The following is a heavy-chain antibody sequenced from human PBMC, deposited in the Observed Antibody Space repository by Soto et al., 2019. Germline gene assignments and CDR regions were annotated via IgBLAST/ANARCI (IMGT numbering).Heavy chain of an antibody. CDR3: ASPGIAAAGILMDV. CDR2: IYYSGST. CDR1: GGSISSSSYY. V-gene: IGHV4-39*01. D-gene: IGHD6-13*01. J-gene: IGHJ6*02. Sequence: SETLSLTCFVSGGSISSSSYYWGWIRQPPGKGLEWIGSIYYSGSTYYNPSLKSRVTISVDTFKNQFSLKLSSVTAADTAVYYCASPGIAAAGILMDVRGQGTTVTVSS.